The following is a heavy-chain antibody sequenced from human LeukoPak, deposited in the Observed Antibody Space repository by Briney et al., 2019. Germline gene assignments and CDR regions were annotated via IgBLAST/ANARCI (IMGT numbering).Heavy chain of an antibody. J-gene: IGHJ4*02. CDR3: AKDHIGPGWFGELLQRGFDY. D-gene: IGHD3-10*01. CDR2: ISGSGGST. V-gene: IGHV3-23*01. Sequence: GGSLRLSCAASGFIFSSYAMSWVRQAPGKGLEWVSAISGSGGSTYYADSVKGRFTISRDNSKNTLYLQMNSLRAEDTAVYYCAKDHIGPGWFGELLQRGFDYWGQGTLVTVSS. CDR1: GFIFSSYA.